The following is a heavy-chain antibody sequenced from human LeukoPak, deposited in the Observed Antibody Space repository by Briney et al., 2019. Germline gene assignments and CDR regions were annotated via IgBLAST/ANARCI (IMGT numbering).Heavy chain of an antibody. J-gene: IGHJ6*02. CDR3: ARDLSITYYYYGMDV. D-gene: IGHD3-3*02. CDR1: GFTFSSYG. V-gene: IGHV3-33*01. Sequence: GGSLRLSCAASGFTFSSYGMHWVRQAPGKGLEWVAVIWYDGSNKYYADSVKGRFTISRDNSKNTLYLQMNNLRAEDTAVYYCARDLSITYYYYGMDVWGQGTTVTVSS. CDR2: IWYDGSNK.